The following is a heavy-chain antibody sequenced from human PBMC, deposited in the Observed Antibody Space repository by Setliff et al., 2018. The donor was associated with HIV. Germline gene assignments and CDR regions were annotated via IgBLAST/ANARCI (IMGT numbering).Heavy chain of an antibody. CDR3: GRGPNLLTPSYEISGYAVGFSDH. V-gene: IGHV4-34*01. CDR1: GGSFSGYY. D-gene: IGHD3-22*01. Sequence: PSETLSLTCAVYGGSFSGYYWSWIRQHPGKGLEWIGEINHSGNTNYKPSLKSRVTISVDTSKNQFSMKQSSVNAADTAVYYCGRGPNLLTPSYEISGYAVGFSDHRGQGTLVTVSS. J-gene: IGHJ4*02. CDR2: INHSGNT.